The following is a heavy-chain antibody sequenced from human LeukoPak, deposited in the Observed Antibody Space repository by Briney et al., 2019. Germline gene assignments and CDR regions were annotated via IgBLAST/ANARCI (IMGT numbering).Heavy chain of an antibody. Sequence: PSETLSLTCAVYGGSFSGYYWSWIPQPPGKGLEWIGEINHSGSTNYNPSLKSRVTISVDTSKNQFSLKRSSVTAADTAVYYCARGPPIRAIPYYYYYMDVWGKGTTVTVSS. V-gene: IGHV4-34*01. CDR2: INHSGST. CDR1: GGSFSGYY. J-gene: IGHJ6*03. D-gene: IGHD2-2*01. CDR3: ARGPPIRAIPYYYYYMDV.